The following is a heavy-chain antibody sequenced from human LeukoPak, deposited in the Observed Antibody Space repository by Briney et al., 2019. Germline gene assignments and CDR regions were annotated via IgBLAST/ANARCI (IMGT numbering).Heavy chain of an antibody. CDR3: AYDGPNWGSYFDY. CDR2: IGSSDGKT. CDR1: GFTFRNYA. D-gene: IGHD7-27*01. Sequence: GGSLRLSCVASGFTFRNYAMNWVRQAPGKGLEWVSAIGSSDGKTYYADSVQGRFTISRDISKNTLYLHMKSLRAEDTAVYYCAYDGPNWGSYFDYWSQGILVTVSS. J-gene: IGHJ4*02. V-gene: IGHV3-23*01.